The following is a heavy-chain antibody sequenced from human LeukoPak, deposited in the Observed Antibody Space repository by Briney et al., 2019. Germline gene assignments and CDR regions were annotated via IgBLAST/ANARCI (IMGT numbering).Heavy chain of an antibody. J-gene: IGHJ4*02. CDR3: AGHVDMAAAVDY. Sequence: SETLSLTCTVSGGSISSYYWSWIRQPPGKGLEWIGYIYHSGTTYNPSFKSRVTISLDTSKKHFSLKLSSVTAADTAVYYCAGHVDMAAAVDYWGQGTLVTVSS. CDR2: IYHSGT. V-gene: IGHV4-59*08. CDR1: GGSISSYY. D-gene: IGHD6-13*01.